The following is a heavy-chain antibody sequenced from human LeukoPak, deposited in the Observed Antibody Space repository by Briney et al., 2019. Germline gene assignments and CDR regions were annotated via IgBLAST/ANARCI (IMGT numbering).Heavy chain of an antibody. D-gene: IGHD3-3*01. Sequence: PGGSLRLSCAASGFTFSNYTMNWVRQAPGKGLEWVSSISSSSGYIYYADSVKGRFTISRDNAKNSLYLHMNSLRDEDTAVYYCARGRDVLRFLEWLLYFDYWGQGTLVTVSS. CDR1: GFTFSNYT. J-gene: IGHJ4*02. CDR2: ISSSSGYI. CDR3: ARGRDVLRFLEWLLYFDY. V-gene: IGHV3-21*01.